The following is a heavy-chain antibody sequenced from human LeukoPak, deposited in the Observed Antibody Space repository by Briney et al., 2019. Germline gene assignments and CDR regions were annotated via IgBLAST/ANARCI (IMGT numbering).Heavy chain of an antibody. D-gene: IGHD3-16*01. CDR1: GFTFSRFW. CDR3: ARDVEGGTFDI. Sequence: GGSLRLSCAASGFTFSRFWMNWVREAPGRGLEWVANIDQSGGSNNYVDSVKGRFTISRDNAKNSLFLEMSSLRADDTAVYFCARDVEGGTFDIWGQGTTVTVSS. V-gene: IGHV3-7*03. CDR2: IDQSGGSN. J-gene: IGHJ3*02.